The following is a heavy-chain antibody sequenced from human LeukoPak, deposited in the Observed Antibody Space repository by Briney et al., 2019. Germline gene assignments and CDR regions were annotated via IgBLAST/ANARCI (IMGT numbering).Heavy chain of an antibody. V-gene: IGHV3-15*01. CDR3: TTDLFSYYYDSSGYYGDY. D-gene: IGHD3-22*01. J-gene: IGHJ4*02. CDR1: GFTFSTYS. Sequence: AGGSLRLSCAVSGFTFSTYSMNWVRQAPGKGLEWVGRIKSKIDGETTDYGAPVKGRFTISRDDSKNTLYLQMNSLKTEDTAVYYCTTDLFSYYYDSSGYYGDYWGQGTLVTVSS. CDR2: IKSKIDGETT.